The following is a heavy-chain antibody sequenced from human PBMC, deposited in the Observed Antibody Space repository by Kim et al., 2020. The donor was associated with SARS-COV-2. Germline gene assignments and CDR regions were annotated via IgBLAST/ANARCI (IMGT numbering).Heavy chain of an antibody. V-gene: IGHV4-39*01. Sequence: SETLSLTCTVSGGSISSSSYYWGWIRQPPGKGLEWIGSIYYSGSTYYNPSLKSRVTISVDTSKNQFSLKLSSVTAADTAVYYCARLQYYYDSSGSDYWGQGNLVTVSS. D-gene: IGHD3-22*01. CDR1: GGSISSSSYY. CDR3: ARLQYYYDSSGSDY. J-gene: IGHJ4*02. CDR2: IYYSGST.